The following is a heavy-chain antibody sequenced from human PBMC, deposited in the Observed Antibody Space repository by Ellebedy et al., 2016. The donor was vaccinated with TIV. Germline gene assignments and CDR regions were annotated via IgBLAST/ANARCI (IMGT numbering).Heavy chain of an antibody. CDR1: GYTFTTYG. CDR2: ISTYNGIT. J-gene: IGHJ5*02. CDR3: SRAQYSHGRFDP. D-gene: IGHD5-18*01. Sequence: AASVKVSCKASGYTFTTYGISWVRQAPGQGLEWMGWISTYNGITKYAQKFQGRVTMTTDPSTSTAYMELRSLRSDDTAVYYCSRAQYSHGRFDPWGQGTLVTVSS. V-gene: IGHV1-18*04.